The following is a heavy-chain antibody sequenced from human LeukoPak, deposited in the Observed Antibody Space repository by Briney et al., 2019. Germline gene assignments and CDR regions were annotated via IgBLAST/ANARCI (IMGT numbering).Heavy chain of an antibody. Sequence: ASVKVSCKASGYTFTSYAMHWVRQAPGQRLEWMGWINAGNGNTKYSQKFQGRVTITRDTSASTAYMELSSLRSEDTAVYYCAAVNYYGSGSYYNPVFDYWGQGTLVTVSS. D-gene: IGHD3-10*01. CDR3: AAVNYYGSGSYYNPVFDY. V-gene: IGHV1-3*01. CDR2: INAGNGNT. CDR1: GYTFTSYA. J-gene: IGHJ4*02.